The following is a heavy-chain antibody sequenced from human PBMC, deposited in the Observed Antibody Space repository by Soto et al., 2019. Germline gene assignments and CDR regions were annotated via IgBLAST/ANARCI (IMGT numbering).Heavy chain of an antibody. J-gene: IGHJ4*02. D-gene: IGHD4-17*01. CDR2: VSPENRNA. Sequence: ASVKVSCKTSGYTFTEYVINWVRKAPGQGLEYMGWVSPENRNAGYAPQFRGRVSMTADTSINTVYLELTTLTYEDTAVYYCEVTTDYWGQGTLVTVSS. CDR3: EVTTDY. CDR1: GYTFTEYV. V-gene: IGHV1-8*01.